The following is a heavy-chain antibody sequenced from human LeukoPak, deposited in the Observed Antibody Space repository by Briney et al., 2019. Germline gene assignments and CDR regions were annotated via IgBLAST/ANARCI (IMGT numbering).Heavy chain of an antibody. CDR2: ISYDEANK. J-gene: IGHJ2*01. CDR1: GFTFSTYP. CDR3: ARDSGGRYYSYFDL. D-gene: IGHD1-26*01. V-gene: IGHV3-30-3*01. Sequence: PGGSLRLSCEASGFTFSTYPMHWVRQAPGKGLEWVAVISYDEANKYYAHSVKGRFSISRDISKNTLYLQMNSLRAEDTAVYFCARDSGGRYYSYFDLWGRGTLVTVSS.